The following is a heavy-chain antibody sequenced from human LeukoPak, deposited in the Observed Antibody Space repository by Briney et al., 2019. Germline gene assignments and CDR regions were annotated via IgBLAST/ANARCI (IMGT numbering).Heavy chain of an antibody. Sequence: PSETLSLTCTVSGFSISNGYYWGWIRQPPGKGLEWIGYIYYSGSTNYNPSLKSRVTISVDTSKNQFSLKLSSVTAADTAVYYCARVRGYSYGSDAFDIWGQGTMVTVSS. CDR1: GFSISNGYY. V-gene: IGHV4-61*01. J-gene: IGHJ3*02. CDR3: ARVRGYSYGSDAFDI. CDR2: IYYSGST. D-gene: IGHD5-18*01.